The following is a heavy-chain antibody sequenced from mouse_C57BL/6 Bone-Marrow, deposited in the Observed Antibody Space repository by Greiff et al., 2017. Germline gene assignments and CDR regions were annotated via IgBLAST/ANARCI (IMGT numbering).Heavy chain of an antibody. CDR3: AGYDYDLAWFAY. Sequence: VQLQESGPGLVQPSQSLSITCTVSGFSLTSYGVHWVRQSPGKGLEWLGVIWSGGSTDYNAAFISRLSISTDNSKSQVFFKMNSLQADDTAIYXCAGYDYDLAWFAYWGQGTLVTVSA. V-gene: IGHV2-2*01. D-gene: IGHD2-4*01. CDR1: GFSLTSYG. CDR2: IWSGGST. J-gene: IGHJ3*01.